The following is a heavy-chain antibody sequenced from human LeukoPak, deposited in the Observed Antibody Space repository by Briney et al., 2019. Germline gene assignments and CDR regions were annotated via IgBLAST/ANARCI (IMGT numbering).Heavy chain of an antibody. CDR3: ARDRDSSSSVRYYYYYYMDV. CDR1: GFTFSSYE. D-gene: IGHD6-6*01. CDR2: ISSSGSTI. J-gene: IGHJ6*03. V-gene: IGHV3-48*03. Sequence: GGSLRLSCAASGFTFSSYEMNWVRQAPGKGLEWVSYISSSGSTIYYADSVKGRFTISRDNAKNSLYLQMNSLRAEDTAVYYCARDRDSSSSVRYYYYYYMDVWGKGTTVTVSS.